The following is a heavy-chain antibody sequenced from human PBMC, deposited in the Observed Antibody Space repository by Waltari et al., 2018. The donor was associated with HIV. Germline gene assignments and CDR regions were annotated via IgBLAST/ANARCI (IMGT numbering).Heavy chain of an antibody. Sequence: QVHLQESGPGLVKPSETLSLTCSVSGASISDHYWSWLRQTPGKGLEWIGNVHYTGTTKYNPSLMSRVAISVDTSQAQFSLRLNSVTAADTAVYYCARVKAYYYDNSGFYFFDYWGRGSLVTVSS. D-gene: IGHD3-22*01. V-gene: IGHV4-59*11. CDR1: GASISDHY. CDR3: ARVKAYYYDNSGFYFFDY. CDR2: VHYTGTT. J-gene: IGHJ4*02.